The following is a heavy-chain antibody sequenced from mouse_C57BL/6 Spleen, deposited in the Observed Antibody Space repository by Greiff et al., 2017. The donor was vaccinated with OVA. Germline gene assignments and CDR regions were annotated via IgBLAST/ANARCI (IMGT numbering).Heavy chain of an antibody. D-gene: IGHD4-1*01. CDR2: INPNHGGT. CDR3: ASKLGAHFDY. J-gene: IGHJ2*01. V-gene: IGHV1-22*01. CDR1: GYTFTDYN. Sequence: EVQLQQSGPELVKPGASVKMSCKASGYTFTDYNMHWVKQSHGKSLVWIGYINPNHGGTSYNQKFKGKATLTVNKSSSTAYMELRSLTAEDSAVYYCASKLGAHFDYWGQGTTLTVAS.